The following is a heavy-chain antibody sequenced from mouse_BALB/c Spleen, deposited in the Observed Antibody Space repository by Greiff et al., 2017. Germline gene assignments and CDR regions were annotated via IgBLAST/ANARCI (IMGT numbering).Heavy chain of an antibody. D-gene: IGHD1-2*01. Sequence: EVQLVESGGGLVKLGGSLKLSCAASGFTFSSYYMSWVRQTPEKRLELVAAINSNGGSTYYPDTVKGRFTISRDNAKNTLYLQMSSLKSEDTALYYCARSITTAWYFDVWGAGTTVTVSS. J-gene: IGHJ1*01. CDR1: GFTFSSYY. V-gene: IGHV5-6-2*01. CDR3: ARSITTAWYFDV. CDR2: INSNGGST.